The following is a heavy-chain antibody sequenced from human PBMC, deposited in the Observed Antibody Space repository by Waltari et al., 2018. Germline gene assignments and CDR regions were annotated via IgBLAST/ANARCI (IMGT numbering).Heavy chain of an antibody. D-gene: IGHD3-22*01. J-gene: IGHJ6*02. CDR3: ARRSSGAYPDYYYGLDV. CDR2: VHSGGTT. V-gene: IGHV4-39*02. Sequence: QLQLQESGPGLVEPSETLSLTCSVSGGPISGNSYYWCWIRQPPGKGLEWIGSVHSGGTTYYHPSLKSRISISLDTTEHRFSLKLTSVTAADTAVYYCARRSSGAYPDYYYGLDVWGQGATV. CDR1: GGPISGNSYY.